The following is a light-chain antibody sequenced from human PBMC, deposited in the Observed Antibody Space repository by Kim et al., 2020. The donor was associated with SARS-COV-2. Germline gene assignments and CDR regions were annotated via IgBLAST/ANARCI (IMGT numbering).Light chain of an antibody. CDR1: NGGSKN. CDR2: RDS. Sequence: GGRGQTARITGGGNNGGSKNGHWYQQKPGQAPVLVIYRDSNRPSGIPERFSGSNSGNTATLTISRAQAGDEADYYCQVWDSSTGVFGGGTQLTVL. J-gene: IGLJ3*02. CDR3: QVWDSSTGV. V-gene: IGLV3-9*01.